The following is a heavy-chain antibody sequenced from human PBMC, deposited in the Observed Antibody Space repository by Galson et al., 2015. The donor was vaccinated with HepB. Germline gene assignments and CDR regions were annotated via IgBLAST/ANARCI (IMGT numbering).Heavy chain of an antibody. CDR2: ISGSGTRT. J-gene: IGHJ4*02. CDR3: AKEESSKNQHPFDY. CDR1: GFTFSNYA. Sequence: SLRLSCAASGFTFSNYAMSWVRQTPERGLEWLSAISGSGTRTYYVDSLKGQFTVSRDNSKDTVYLQIHSLRAEDTAVYYCAKEESSKNQHPFDYWGQGTLVTVSS. D-gene: IGHD1-14*01. V-gene: IGHV3-23*01.